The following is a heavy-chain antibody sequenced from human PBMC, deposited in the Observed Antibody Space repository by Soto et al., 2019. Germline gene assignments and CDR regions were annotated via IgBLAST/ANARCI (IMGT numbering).Heavy chain of an antibody. CDR2: IYYSGST. J-gene: IGHJ3*02. V-gene: IGHV4-59*01. CDR3: ARDLRKRVWAARHDAFDI. D-gene: IGHD6-6*01. CDR1: GGSISSYY. Sequence: TSETLSLTCTVSGGSISSYYWSWIRQPPGKGLEWIGYIYYSGSTNYNPSLKSRVTISVDTSKNQFSLKLSSVTAADTAVYYCARDLRKRVWAARHDAFDIWGQGTMVTVSS.